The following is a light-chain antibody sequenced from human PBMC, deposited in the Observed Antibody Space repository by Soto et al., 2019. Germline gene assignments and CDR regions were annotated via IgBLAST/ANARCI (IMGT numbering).Light chain of an antibody. CDR1: SSDVGGYNY. J-gene: IGLJ1*01. CDR2: EVS. Sequence: QSVLTQPASVSGSPGQSITISCTGTSSDVGGYNYVSWYQQHPGKAPKLMIYEVSNRPSGVSNRFSGSKSGNTASLTISVLQAEDEAEYYCSSYTSRSYVFGTGTKLTVL. V-gene: IGLV2-14*01. CDR3: SSYTSRSYV.